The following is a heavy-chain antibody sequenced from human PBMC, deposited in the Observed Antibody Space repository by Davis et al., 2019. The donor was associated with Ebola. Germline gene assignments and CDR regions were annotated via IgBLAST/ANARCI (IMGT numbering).Heavy chain of an antibody. CDR3: ARVGGDGSSYLEAFDS. Sequence: MPSETLSLTCTVSGGSISSYYWSWIRQPPGKGLEWTGYIYYSGTTNYNPSLKSRVTISLDTSRNQFSLKVNSVTAADTAVYYCARVGGDGSSYLEAFDSWGQGTLVTVSS. V-gene: IGHV4-59*01. CDR2: IYYSGTT. J-gene: IGHJ4*02. D-gene: IGHD5-24*01. CDR1: GGSISSYY.